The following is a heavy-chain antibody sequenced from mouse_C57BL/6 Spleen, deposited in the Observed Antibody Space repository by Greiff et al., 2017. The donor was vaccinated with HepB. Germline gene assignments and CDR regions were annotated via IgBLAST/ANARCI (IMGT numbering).Heavy chain of an antibody. CDR2: IYPGDGDT. CDR3: ARSYLNLTWFAY. J-gene: IGHJ3*01. V-gene: IGHV1-80*01. D-gene: IGHD6-1*01. Sequence: VQLQQSGAELVKPGASVKISCKASGYAFSSYWMNWVKQRPGKGLEWIGQIYPGDGDTNYNGKFKGKATLTADKSSSTAYMQLSSLTSEDSAVYFCARSYLNLTWFAYWGQGTLVTVSA. CDR1: GYAFSSYW.